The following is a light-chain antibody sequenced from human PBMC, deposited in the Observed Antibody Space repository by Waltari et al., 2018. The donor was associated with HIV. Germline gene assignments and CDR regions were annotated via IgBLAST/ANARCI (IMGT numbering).Light chain of an antibody. J-gene: IGKJ1*01. CDR1: QSVSSY. CDR3: QQRSNSPRT. CDR2: DAS. Sequence: EIVLTQSPATLSLSPGERATLSCRASQSVSSYLAWYQQKPGQAPRLLIYDASNRATGIPARFSGGVSGTDFTLTISSLEPEDFAVYYCQQRSNSPRTFGQGTKVEFK. V-gene: IGKV3-11*01.